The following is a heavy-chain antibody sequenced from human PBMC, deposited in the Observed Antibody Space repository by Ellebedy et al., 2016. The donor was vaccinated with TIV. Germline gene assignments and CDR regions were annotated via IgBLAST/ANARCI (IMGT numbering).Heavy chain of an antibody. J-gene: IGHJ5*02. D-gene: IGHD2-2*01. CDR1: GGSISSGDYY. Sequence: SETLSLXXTVSGGSISSGDYYWSWIRQPPGKGLEWIGYIYYSGSTYYNPSLKSRVTISVDTSKNQFSLKLSSVTAADTAVYYCAREGCSSTSCYGNWFDPWGQGILVTVSS. V-gene: IGHV4-30-4*02. CDR3: AREGCSSTSCYGNWFDP. CDR2: IYYSGST.